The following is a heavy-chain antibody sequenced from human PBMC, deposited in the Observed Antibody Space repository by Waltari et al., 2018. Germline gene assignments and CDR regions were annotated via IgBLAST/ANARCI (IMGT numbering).Heavy chain of an antibody. CDR2: IYYSGTT. V-gene: IGHV4-39*01. D-gene: IGHD5-18*01. J-gene: IGHJ6*02. CDR1: GGSITRSNYS. CDR3: ARQCKGYNYGLGDYYYYGMDV. Sequence: QLQLQESGPGLVKPSETLSPTSPVPGGSITRSNYSWGWIRQPPGKGLEWIGSIYYSGTTYYNPSLKSRVTISVDTSKNQFSLKLSSVTAADTAMYYCARQCKGYNYGLGDYYYYGMDVWGQGTTVTVSS.